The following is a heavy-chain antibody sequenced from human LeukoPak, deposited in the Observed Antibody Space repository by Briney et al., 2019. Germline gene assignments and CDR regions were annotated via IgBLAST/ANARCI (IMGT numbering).Heavy chain of an antibody. D-gene: IGHD3-3*01. Sequence: GGSLRLSCAASGFTFSSYAMSWVRQAPGKGLEWVSAISGSGGSTYYADSVKGRFTISRDNSKNTLYLQMNSLRAEDTAVYYCARELRFLEWLLSPSGMDVWGQGTTVTVSS. V-gene: IGHV3-23*01. CDR1: GFTFSSYA. CDR2: ISGSGGST. CDR3: ARELRFLEWLLSPSGMDV. J-gene: IGHJ6*02.